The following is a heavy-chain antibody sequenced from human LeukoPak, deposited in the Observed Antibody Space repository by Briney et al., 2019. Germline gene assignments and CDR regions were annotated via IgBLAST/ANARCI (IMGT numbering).Heavy chain of an antibody. V-gene: IGHV4-59*08. Sequence: SETLSLTCTVSSGSITTDYWGWIRQPPGKGLEWIGYIFYSGSAHYNPSLESRLTISLDTSRNQLSLRLTSVTAADTAVYYCAGQGTSGFYYFDYWGLGTLVTVSS. J-gene: IGHJ4*02. D-gene: IGHD1/OR15-1a*01. CDR1: SGSITTDY. CDR3: AGQGTSGFYYFDY. CDR2: IFYSGSA.